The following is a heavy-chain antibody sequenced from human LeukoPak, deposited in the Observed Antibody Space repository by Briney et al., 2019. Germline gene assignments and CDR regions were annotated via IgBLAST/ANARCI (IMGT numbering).Heavy chain of an antibody. Sequence: GGSLRLSCAASGFSFSSYSMNWVRQAPGKGLEWISYISSSSNTIYYADSVRGRFTISRDNSKNTLYLQMNSLRAEDTAVYYCAKDRSCSTTSCYLHYWGQGTLVTVSS. V-gene: IGHV3-48*01. CDR2: ISSSSNTI. CDR1: GFSFSSYS. J-gene: IGHJ4*02. D-gene: IGHD2-2*01. CDR3: AKDRSCSTTSCYLHY.